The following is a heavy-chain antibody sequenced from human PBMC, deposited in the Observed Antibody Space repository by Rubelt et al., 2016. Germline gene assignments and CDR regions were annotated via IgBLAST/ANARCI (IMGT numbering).Heavy chain of an antibody. CDR2: IYYSGST. V-gene: IGHV4-34*01. J-gene: IGHJ4*02. D-gene: IGHD4/OR15-4a*01. CDR1: GGSFSGYY. Sequence: QVQLQQWGAGLLKPSETLSLTCDVYGGSFSGYYWAWIRQPPGKGLEWIGSIYYSGSTYYNPSLKSRVTMSVDTSKNQFSLKLGSGTAADTAVYYCARQGDHTNYHYLDYWGQGTLVTVSS. CDR3: ARQGDHTNYHYLDY.